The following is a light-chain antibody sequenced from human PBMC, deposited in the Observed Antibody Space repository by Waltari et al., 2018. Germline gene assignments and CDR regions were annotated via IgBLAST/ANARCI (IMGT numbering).Light chain of an antibody. CDR1: QRVLYRSNNKND. Sequence: DIVVTQSSDYLAVSMGERATINCKSSQRVLYRSNNKNDLAWYQQKPGQPPKRLLYWSSTREAGVPHRFSGSGSGTDFTLTIGSLQAEDVAVYYCQQYYSTMFTFGPGTRVDVK. V-gene: IGKV4-1*01. J-gene: IGKJ3*01. CDR2: WSS. CDR3: QQYYSTMFT.